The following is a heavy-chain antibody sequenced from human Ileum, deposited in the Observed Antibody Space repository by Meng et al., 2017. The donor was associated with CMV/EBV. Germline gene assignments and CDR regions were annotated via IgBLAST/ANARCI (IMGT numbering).Heavy chain of an antibody. V-gene: IGHV4-31*02. CDR1: GDSISSAGYY. J-gene: IGHJ4*02. CDR3: ARERGSNYAFDC. CDR2: IHYTGST. D-gene: IGHD4-11*01. Sequence: VTGDSISSAGYYWTCFRQHPEKGLEWIGYIHYTGSTFYSPSLKSRVTISSDTSKNQFSLKLSSVTAADTAVYYCARERGSNYAFDCWGQGTLVTVSS.